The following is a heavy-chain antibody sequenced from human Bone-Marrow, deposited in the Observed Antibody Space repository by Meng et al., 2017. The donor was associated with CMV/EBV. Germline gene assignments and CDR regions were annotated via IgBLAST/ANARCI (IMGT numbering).Heavy chain of an antibody. D-gene: IGHD4-11*01. Sequence: GEFLKISCAASGFTVSSNYMSWVRQAPGKGLEWVSVIYSGGSTYYADSVKGRFTISRDNSKNTLYLQMNSLRAEDTAVYYCARATVYWGQGTLVTVSS. CDR3: ARATVY. CDR1: GFTVSSNY. J-gene: IGHJ4*02. V-gene: IGHV3-66*02. CDR2: IYSGGST.